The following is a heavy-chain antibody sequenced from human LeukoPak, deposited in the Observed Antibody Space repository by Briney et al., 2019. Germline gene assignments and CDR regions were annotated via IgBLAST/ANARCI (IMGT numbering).Heavy chain of an antibody. CDR1: YTFTXXX. CDR3: ARGDSYYDFWSGYYKAPGDY. Sequence: YTFTXXXISWXXQAPGQGLEWMGGISAYNGNTNYAQKLQGRVTMTTDTSTSTAYMELRSLRSDDTAVYYCARGDSYYDFWSGYYKAPGDYWGQGTLVTVSS. J-gene: IGHJ4*02. D-gene: IGHD3-3*01. V-gene: IGHV1-18*01. CDR2: ISAYNGNT.